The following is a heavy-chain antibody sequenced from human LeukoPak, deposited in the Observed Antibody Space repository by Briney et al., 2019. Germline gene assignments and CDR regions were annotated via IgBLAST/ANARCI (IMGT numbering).Heavy chain of an antibody. CDR3: ARARGPRNYFDY. CDR1: GFTFSSYG. J-gene: IGHJ4*02. V-gene: IGHV3-30*03. Sequence: PGGSLRLSCAASGFTFSSYGMHWVRQAPGKGLEWVAVISYDGSNKYYADSVKGRFTISRDNSKNTLYLQMNSLRAEDTAVYYCARARGPRNYFDYWGQGTLVTVSS. CDR2: ISYDGSNK.